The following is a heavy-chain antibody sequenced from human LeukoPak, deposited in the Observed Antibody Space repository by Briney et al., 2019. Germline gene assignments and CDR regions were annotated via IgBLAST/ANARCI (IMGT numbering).Heavy chain of an antibody. D-gene: IGHD4-17*01. Sequence: GGSLRLSCAASGFTVSSNYMSWVRQAPGKGLEWVSVIYSGGNTYYADSVKGRITISRDNSKNTLYLQMNSLRAEDTAVYHCARYYGDYDHPGPFDYWGQGTLVTVSS. CDR3: ARYYGDYDHPGPFDY. CDR2: IYSGGNT. J-gene: IGHJ4*02. V-gene: IGHV3-53*01. CDR1: GFTVSSNY.